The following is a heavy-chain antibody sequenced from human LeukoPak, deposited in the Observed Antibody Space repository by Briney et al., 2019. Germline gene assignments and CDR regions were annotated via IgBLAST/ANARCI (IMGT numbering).Heavy chain of an antibody. CDR1: GGSISSSSYY. Sequence: SETLSLTCSVSGGSISSSSYYWGWIRQPPGKGLEWIGSMYYRGTTYENSSLKSRLTLSLDTSNSQFSLKLTSVTAADPAVYYCAREYSRSVVAGSRPDLWGQGLLVTVSS. CDR2: MYYRGTT. D-gene: IGHD2-21*01. CDR3: AREYSRSVVAGSRPDL. J-gene: IGHJ4*02. V-gene: IGHV4-39*02.